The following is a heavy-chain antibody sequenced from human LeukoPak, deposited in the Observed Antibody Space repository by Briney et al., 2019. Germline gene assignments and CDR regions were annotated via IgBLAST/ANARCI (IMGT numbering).Heavy chain of an antibody. CDR3: ARDSSWYWPHYYYYGMDV. D-gene: IGHD6-13*01. J-gene: IGHJ6*02. CDR1: GGSISSGDYY. V-gene: IGHV4-30-4*01. Sequence: SETLSLTCTVSGGSISSGDYYWSWIRQPPGTGLEWIGYIYYSGSTYYNPSLKSRVTISVDTSKNQFSLKLGSVTAADTAVYYCARDSSWYWPHYYYYGMDVWGQGTTVTVSS. CDR2: IYYSGST.